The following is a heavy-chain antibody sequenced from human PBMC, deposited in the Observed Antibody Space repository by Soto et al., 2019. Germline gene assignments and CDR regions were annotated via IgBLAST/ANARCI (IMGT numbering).Heavy chain of an antibody. CDR2: INPNSGGT. CDR3: ARALNYDILTGYYDY. J-gene: IGHJ4*02. CDR1: GYTFTGYY. V-gene: IGHV1-2*04. D-gene: IGHD3-9*01. Sequence: ASVKVSCKASGYTFTGYYMHWVRQAPGQGLGWMGWINPNSGGTNYAQKFQGWVTMTRDTSISTAYMELSRLRSDDTAVYYCARALNYDILTGYYDYWGQGTLVTVSS.